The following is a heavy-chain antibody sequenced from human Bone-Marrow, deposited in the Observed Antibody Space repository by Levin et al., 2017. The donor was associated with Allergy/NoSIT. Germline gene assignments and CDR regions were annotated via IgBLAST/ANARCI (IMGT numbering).Heavy chain of an antibody. Sequence: GGSLRLSCAASGFTFSNYAMSWVRQAPGKGPEWVSGITGSSGDTYYVDSVKGRFTISRDNFKNTLHLQMNSLRAEDTAVYYCAKYLSWNYGDQYFHHWGQGTLVTVSS. J-gene: IGHJ1*01. V-gene: IGHV3-23*01. CDR2: ITGSSGDT. CDR1: GFTFSNYA. D-gene: IGHD1-7*01. CDR3: AKYLSWNYGDQYFHH.